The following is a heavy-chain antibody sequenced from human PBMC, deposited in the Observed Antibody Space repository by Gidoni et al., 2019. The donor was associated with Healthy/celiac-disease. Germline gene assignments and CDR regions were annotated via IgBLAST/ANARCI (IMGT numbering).Heavy chain of an antibody. Sequence: QVQLVESGGGVVQPGRSLRLSCAASGFTFSSYGMHWVRQAPGKGLEWVAVIWYDGSNKYYADSVKGRFTISRDNSKNTLYLQMNSLRAEDTAVYYCARDHPVRGVTRYYYGMDVWGQGTTVTVSS. D-gene: IGHD3-10*01. J-gene: IGHJ6*02. CDR1: GFTFSSYG. CDR3: ARDHPVRGVTRYYYGMDV. V-gene: IGHV3-33*08. CDR2: IWYDGSNK.